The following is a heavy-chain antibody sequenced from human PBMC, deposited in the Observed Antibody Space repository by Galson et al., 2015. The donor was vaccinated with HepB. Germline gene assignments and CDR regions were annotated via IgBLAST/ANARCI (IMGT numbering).Heavy chain of an antibody. CDR3: ARSRGTMVRGVTFSYYFDY. D-gene: IGHD3-10*01. CDR2: ISSSSSYT. Sequence: CAASGFTFSDYYMSWIRQAPGKGLEWVSYISSSSSYTNYADSVKGRFTISRDNAKNSLYLQMNSLRAEDTAVYYCARSRGTMVRGVTFSYYFDYWGQGTLVTVSS. CDR1: GFTFSDYY. V-gene: IGHV3-11*06. J-gene: IGHJ4*02.